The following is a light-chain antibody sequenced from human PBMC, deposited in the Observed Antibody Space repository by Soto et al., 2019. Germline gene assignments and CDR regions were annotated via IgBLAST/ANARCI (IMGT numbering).Light chain of an antibody. J-gene: IGKJ4*01. V-gene: IGKV3-11*01. CDR3: QQRSSWPLT. CDR2: DAS. CDR1: QSVYSY. Sequence: EIVLTQSPGTLSLSPGERATLSCRASQSVYSYLAWYQQKPGQAPRLLIYDASNRATGIPARFSGSGSGTDFTLTIGSLEPADSAVYYCQQRSSWPLTFGGGTKVDIK.